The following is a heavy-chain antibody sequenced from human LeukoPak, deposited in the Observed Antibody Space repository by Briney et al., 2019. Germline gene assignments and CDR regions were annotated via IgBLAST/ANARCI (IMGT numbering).Heavy chain of an antibody. CDR3: ARERSGSGSYHLDY. CDR1: GFTFDDYG. J-gene: IGHJ4*02. V-gene: IGHV3-20*04. D-gene: IGHD1-26*01. Sequence: GGSLRLSCAASGFTFDDYGMSWVRQAPGKGLEWVSGINWSGGSTGYADSVKGRFTISRDNAKNSLYLQMNSLRVEDTALYYCARERSGSGSYHLDYWGQGTLVTVSS. CDR2: INWSGGST.